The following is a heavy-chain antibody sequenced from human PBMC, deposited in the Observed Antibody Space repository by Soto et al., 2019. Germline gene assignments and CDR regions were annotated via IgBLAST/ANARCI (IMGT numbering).Heavy chain of an antibody. D-gene: IGHD3-3*01. V-gene: IGHV4-61*01. CDR2: MYYSGTT. J-gene: IGHJ5*01. Sequence: KPSETLSLTCTVSGGSVSSRSYYWSWIRQPPGKGLEWIGHMYYSGTTNYQPSLKSRVTISADTSQNQFSLKLSSVSAADTAVYYCARGLVFRVAIPLFESWGHGTLVTVSS. CDR3: ARGLVFRVAIPLFES. CDR1: GGSVSSRSYY.